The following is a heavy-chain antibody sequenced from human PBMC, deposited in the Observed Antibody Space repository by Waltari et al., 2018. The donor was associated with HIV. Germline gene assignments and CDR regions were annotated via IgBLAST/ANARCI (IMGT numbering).Heavy chain of an antibody. CDR2: INPNSGGT. J-gene: IGHJ4*02. CDR3: ARDDRNYYDSSGYYYVSDY. CDR1: GYTFTGYS. Sequence: QVQLVPSGAEVKKPGASVKVSCKASGYTFTGYSMHWVRKAPGQGLEWMGRINPNSGGTNYAQKFQGWVTMTRDTSISTAYMELSRLRSDDTAVYYCARDDRNYYDSSGYYYVSDYWGQGTLVTVSS. V-gene: IGHV1-2*04. D-gene: IGHD3-22*01.